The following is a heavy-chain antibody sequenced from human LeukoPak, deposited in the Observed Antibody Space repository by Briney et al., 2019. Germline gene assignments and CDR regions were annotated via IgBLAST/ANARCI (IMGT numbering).Heavy chain of an antibody. Sequence: PSETLSLTCAVYGGSFSGYYWSWIRQPPGKGLQWIGEINHSGSTNYHPSLKSRVTISVDTSKNQFSLKLSSVTAADTAVYYCARRVAYYDILTGPGAIDYWGQGTLVTVSS. CDR1: GGSFSGYY. J-gene: IGHJ4*02. V-gene: IGHV4-34*01. CDR3: ARRVAYYDILTGPGAIDY. CDR2: INHSGST. D-gene: IGHD3-9*01.